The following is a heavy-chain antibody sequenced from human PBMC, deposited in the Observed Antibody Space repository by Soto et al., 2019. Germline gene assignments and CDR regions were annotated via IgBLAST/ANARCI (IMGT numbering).Heavy chain of an antibody. CDR2: IIPIFGTA. CDR1: GGTFSSYA. D-gene: IGHD4-4*01. Sequence: EASVKVSCKASGGTFSSYAISWVRQAPGQGLEWMGGIIPIFGTANYAQKFQGRATITADESTSTAYMELSSLRSEDTAVYYCARSTSTVTIPHFDYWGQGTLVTVS. CDR3: ARSTSTVTIPHFDY. V-gene: IGHV1-69*13. J-gene: IGHJ4*02.